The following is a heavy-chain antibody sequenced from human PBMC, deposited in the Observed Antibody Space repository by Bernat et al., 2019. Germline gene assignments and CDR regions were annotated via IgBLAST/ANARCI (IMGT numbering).Heavy chain of an antibody. D-gene: IGHD3-10*01. Sequence: EVQLVESGGGVVQPGGSLRLSCAASGFTFDDYAMHWVRQAPGKGLEWVSLISGDGGSTYYADSVKGRFTISRDNSKNSLYLQMNSLRTEDTALYYCAKDLFGRWFRELPDAFDIWGQGTMVTVSS. J-gene: IGHJ3*02. CDR1: GFTFDDYA. CDR2: ISGDGGST. V-gene: IGHV3-43*02. CDR3: AKDLFGRWFRELPDAFDI.